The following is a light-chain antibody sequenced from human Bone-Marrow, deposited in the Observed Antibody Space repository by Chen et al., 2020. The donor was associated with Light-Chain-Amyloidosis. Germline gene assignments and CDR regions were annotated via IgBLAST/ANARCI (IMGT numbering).Light chain of an antibody. Sequence: NFMLTQPHSVSESPGKTVIVSCTRSSGSIATNYVQWYQQRPGSSPTTVIYEDDQRPSGVPDRFSGSIDRSSNSASLTISGLKTEDEADYYCQSYQGSSQVVFGGGTKLTVL. CDR2: EDD. V-gene: IGLV6-57*01. CDR1: SGSIATNY. CDR3: QSYQGSSQVV. J-gene: IGLJ3*02.